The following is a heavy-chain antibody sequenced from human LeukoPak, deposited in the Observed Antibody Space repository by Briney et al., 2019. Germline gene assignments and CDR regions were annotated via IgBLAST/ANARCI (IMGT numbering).Heavy chain of an antibody. J-gene: IGHJ5*02. CDR1: GFTFSSYS. CDR3: AKDRTYYDFWSGYYGPGNWFDP. Sequence: GGSLRLSCAASGFTFSSYSMNWVRQAPGKGLEWVSSICSSSSYIYYADSVKGRFTTSRDNAKSSLYLQMNSLRAEDTAVYYCAKDRTYYDFWSGYYGPGNWFDPWGQGTLVTVSS. CDR2: ICSSSSYI. V-gene: IGHV3-21*01. D-gene: IGHD3-3*01.